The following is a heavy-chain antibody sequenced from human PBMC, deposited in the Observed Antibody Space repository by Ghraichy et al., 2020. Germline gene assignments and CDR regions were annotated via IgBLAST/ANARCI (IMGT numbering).Heavy chain of an antibody. V-gene: IGHV1-18*04. CDR2: ISAYNGNT. Sequence: ASLKVSCKASGYTFTSFGISWVRQAPGQGLEWMGWISAYNGNTNYAQNLQGRVTMTTDTSTSTAYMELRSLRSDDTAVYYCARVFFKGSVGFDPWGQGTLVTVSS. CDR3: ARVFFKGSVGFDP. CDR1: GYTFTSFG. J-gene: IGHJ5*02. D-gene: IGHD3-3*01.